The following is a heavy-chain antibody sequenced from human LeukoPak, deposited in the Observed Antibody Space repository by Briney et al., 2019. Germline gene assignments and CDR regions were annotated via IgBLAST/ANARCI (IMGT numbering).Heavy chain of an antibody. CDR3: ARVSRKGCSSTSCYPFDY. D-gene: IGHD2-2*01. CDR2: IYYSGST. Sequence: SETLSLTCTVSGGFISSGGYYSSWIRQHPGKGLEWVGYIYYSGSTYYNPSLKSRVTISVDTSKNQFSLKLSSVTAADTAVYYCARVSRKGCSSTSCYPFDYWGQGTLVTVSS. J-gene: IGHJ4*02. CDR1: GGFISSGGYY. V-gene: IGHV4-31*03.